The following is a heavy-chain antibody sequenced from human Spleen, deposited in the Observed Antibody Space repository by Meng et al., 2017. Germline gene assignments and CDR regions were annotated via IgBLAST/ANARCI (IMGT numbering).Heavy chain of an antibody. CDR3: ARDNPAGGSYGMDV. J-gene: IGHJ6*02. D-gene: IGHD3-16*01. Sequence: ASVKVSCKASGYTFTSHYMHWVRQAPGQGLEWMAIFNPSDGSTTYAQKFRGRVTMTRDTSTSTVYMELSSLRSDDTAVYYCARDNPAGGSYGMDVWGQGTTVTVSS. V-gene: IGHV1-46*01. CDR2: FNPSDGST. CDR1: GYTFTSHY.